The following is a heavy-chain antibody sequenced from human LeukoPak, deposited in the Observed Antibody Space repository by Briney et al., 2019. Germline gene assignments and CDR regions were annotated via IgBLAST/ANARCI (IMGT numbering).Heavy chain of an antibody. CDR3: AVLVGATKY. V-gene: IGHV3-30-3*01. D-gene: IGHD1-26*01. CDR2: ISHDGSNT. J-gene: IGHJ4*02. CDR1: GFTFTSYT. Sequence: PGGSLRLSCAASGFTFTSYTFHWVRQAPGKGLEWVSVISHDGSNTYNADSVKGRFTFSRDNSKNTLYLQMNSLRAEDTAVYYCAVLVGATKYWGQGTLVTVSS.